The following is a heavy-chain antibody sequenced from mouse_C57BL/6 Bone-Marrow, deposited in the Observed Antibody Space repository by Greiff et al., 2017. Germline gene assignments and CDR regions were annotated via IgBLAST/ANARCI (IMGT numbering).Heavy chain of an antibody. D-gene: IGHD2-3*01. V-gene: IGHV1-7*01. CDR3: ARSGDGYYWYFDV. J-gene: IGHJ1*03. CDR2: INPSSGYT. CDR1: GYTFTSYW. Sequence: VQLQQSGAELAKPGASVKLSCKASGYTFTSYWMHWVKQRPGQGLEWIGYINPSSGYTKYNQKFKDKVTLSADKSSSTAYLQLSSLTYEDSAVYYCARSGDGYYWYFDVWGTGTTVTVSS.